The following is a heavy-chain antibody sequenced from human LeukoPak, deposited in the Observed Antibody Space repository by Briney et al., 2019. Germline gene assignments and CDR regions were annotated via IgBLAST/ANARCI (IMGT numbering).Heavy chain of an antibody. D-gene: IGHD2-21*02. Sequence: ASVKVSCKASGYTFTSYYMHWVRQAPGQGLEWMGIINPSGGSTSYAQKFQGRVTMTRDTSTSTVYMELSSLRSEDTAVYYCARGGSRVVTYGNFDYWGQGTLVTVPS. CDR2: INPSGGST. CDR3: ARGGSRVVTYGNFDY. J-gene: IGHJ4*02. CDR1: GYTFTSYY. V-gene: IGHV1-46*01.